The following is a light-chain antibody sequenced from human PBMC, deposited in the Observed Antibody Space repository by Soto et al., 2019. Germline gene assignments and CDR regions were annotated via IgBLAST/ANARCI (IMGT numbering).Light chain of an antibody. J-gene: IGKJ5*01. V-gene: IGKV1D-16*01. CDR2: TAS. CDR1: QGIGSF. Sequence: DIQMTQSPSSLSASVGDRVTITCRASQGIGSFLAWYQHKPGQAPMWLIKTASFLQGGVPSRFGGSGSETEFTLTITSLQPEDFATYYCQQYSSYPRTFGQGTRLEIK. CDR3: QQYSSYPRT.